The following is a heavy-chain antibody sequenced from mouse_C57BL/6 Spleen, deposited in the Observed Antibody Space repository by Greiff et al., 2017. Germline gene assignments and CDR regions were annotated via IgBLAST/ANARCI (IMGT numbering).Heavy chain of an antibody. Sequence: VQLKESGPGLVKPSQSLSLTCSVTGYSITSGYYWNWIRQFPGNKLEWMGYISYDGSNNYNPSLKNRISITRDTSKNQFFLKLNSVTTEDTATDYCARGPLSNFDYFDYWGQGTTLTVSS. D-gene: IGHD1-1*02. J-gene: IGHJ2*01. V-gene: IGHV3-6*01. CDR2: ISYDGSN. CDR1: GYSITSGYY. CDR3: ARGPLSNFDYFDY.